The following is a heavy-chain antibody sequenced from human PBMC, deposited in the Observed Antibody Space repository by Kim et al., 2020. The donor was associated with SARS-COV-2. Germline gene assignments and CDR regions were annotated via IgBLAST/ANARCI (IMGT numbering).Heavy chain of an antibody. D-gene: IGHD3-10*01. CDR3: AGDLGGSGSYYNEVDY. J-gene: IGHJ4*02. Sequence: GKGRFTISRDNAKNSLYLQMKSLRAEDTAVYYCAGDLGGSGSYYNEVDYWGQGTLVTVSS. V-gene: IGHV3-21*04.